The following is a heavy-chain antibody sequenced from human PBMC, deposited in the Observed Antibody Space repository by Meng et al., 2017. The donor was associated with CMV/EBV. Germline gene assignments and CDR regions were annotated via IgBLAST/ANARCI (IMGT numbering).Heavy chain of an antibody. D-gene: IGHD1-14*01. Sequence: QAQPQESGPGLVKPSQTLSLTCTVSGGSISSGDYYWSWIRQPPGKGLEWIGYIYYSGSTYYNPSLKSRVTISVDTSKNQFSLKLSSVTAADTAVYYCARVTSRVAGAFDYWGQGTLVTVSS. CDR2: IYYSGST. V-gene: IGHV4-30-4*08. J-gene: IGHJ4*02. CDR3: ARVTSRVAGAFDY. CDR1: GGSISSGDYY.